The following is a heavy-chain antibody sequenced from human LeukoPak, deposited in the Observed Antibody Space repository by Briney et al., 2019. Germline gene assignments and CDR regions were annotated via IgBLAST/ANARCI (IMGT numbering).Heavy chain of an antibody. CDR1: GFTFTNYW. CDR2: IKQDRSEK. D-gene: IGHD6-13*01. CDR3: AREIAAAANY. Sequence: GGSLRLSCAASGFTFTNYWMSWVRQAPGKGLELVANIKQDRSEKYYVDSVKGRFTISRDNAKNSLYLQMNSLRAEDTAVYYCAREIAAAANYWGQGTLVTASS. V-gene: IGHV3-7*01. J-gene: IGHJ4*02.